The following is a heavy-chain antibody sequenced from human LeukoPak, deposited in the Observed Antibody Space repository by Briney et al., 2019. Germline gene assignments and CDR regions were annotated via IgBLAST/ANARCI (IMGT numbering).Heavy chain of an antibody. V-gene: IGHV4-4*09. J-gene: IGHJ5*02. Sequence: SETLSLTCTVSGGSISSYYWSWIRQPPGKGLEWIGYIYTSGSTNYNPSLKSRITISVDTSKNQFSLKLSSVTAADTAVYYCARGRSYSSSWYWFDPWGQGTLVTVSS. D-gene: IGHD6-13*01. CDR3: ARGRSYSSSWYWFDP. CDR1: GGSISSYY. CDR2: IYTSGST.